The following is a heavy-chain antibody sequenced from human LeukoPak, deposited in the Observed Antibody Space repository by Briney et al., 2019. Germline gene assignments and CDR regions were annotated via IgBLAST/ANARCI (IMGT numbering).Heavy chain of an antibody. CDR1: GGSFSGYY. V-gene: IGHV4-34*01. CDR2: INHSGST. D-gene: IGHD3-9*01. J-gene: IGHJ4*02. Sequence: SETLSLTCAVYGGSFSGYYWSWIRQPPGKGLEWIGEINHSGSTNYNPSLKSRVTISVDASKNQFSLKLSSVTAADTAVYYCARGDILTGYCFDFWGQGALVTVSS. CDR3: ARGDILTGYCFDF.